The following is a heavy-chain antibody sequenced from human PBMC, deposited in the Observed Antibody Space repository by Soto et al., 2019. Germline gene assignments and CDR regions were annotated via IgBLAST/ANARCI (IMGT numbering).Heavy chain of an antibody. D-gene: IGHD1-26*01. Sequence: EVQLVESGGGLVKPGGSLRLSCAASGFTFSDHYMDWVRQAPGKGLEWVGRTRNKANSYTTEYAASVKGRFTISRDDSKNSLYLQMNSLETEDTAVYYCVRASGDYSFDFWGQGTLVTVSS. CDR2: TRNKANSYTT. CDR3: VRASGDYSFDF. J-gene: IGHJ4*02. CDR1: GFTFSDHY. V-gene: IGHV3-72*01.